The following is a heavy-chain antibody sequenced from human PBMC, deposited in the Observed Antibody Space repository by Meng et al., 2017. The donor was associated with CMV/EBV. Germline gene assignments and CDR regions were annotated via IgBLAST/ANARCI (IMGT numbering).Heavy chain of an antibody. CDR2: IIPIFGTA. D-gene: IGHD2-2*01. CDR3: ARAAIVVVPAAPETENWFDP. Sequence: SVKVSCKASGGTFSSYAISWVRQAPGQGREWMGGIIPIFGTANYAQKFQGRVTIITDESTSTAYMELSSLRSEDTAVYYCARAAIVVVPAAPETENWFDPWGQGTLVTVSS. J-gene: IGHJ5*02. CDR1: GGTFSSYA. V-gene: IGHV1-69*05.